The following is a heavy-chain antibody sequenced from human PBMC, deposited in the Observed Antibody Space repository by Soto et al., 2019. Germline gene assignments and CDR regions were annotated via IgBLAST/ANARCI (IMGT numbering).Heavy chain of an antibody. CDR1: GFTFDDYA. Sequence: PGGSLRLSCAASGFTFDDYAIHWVRQAPGKGLEWVSGISWNSGSIGYADSVKGRFTISRDNAKNSLYLQMNSLRAEDTALYYCGLSNYDFWSGYLIAGREAAFDIWAQGTMVTVSS. D-gene: IGHD3-3*01. CDR3: GLSNYDFWSGYLIAGREAAFDI. V-gene: IGHV3-9*01. CDR2: ISWNSGSI. J-gene: IGHJ3*02.